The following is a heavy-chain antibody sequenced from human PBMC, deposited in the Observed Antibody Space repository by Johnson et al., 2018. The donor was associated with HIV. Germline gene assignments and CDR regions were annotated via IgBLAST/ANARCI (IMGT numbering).Heavy chain of an antibody. CDR2: IYSGGTT. CDR3: ARDPGNGGRPFDAFDV. D-gene: IGHD4-23*01. J-gene: IGHJ3*01. CDR1: GFSVSSKY. V-gene: IGHV3-66*02. Sequence: VQLVESGGGLVQPGGSLRLSCAASGFSVSSKYMSWVRQAPGKGLEWVSVIYSGGTTWYADSVKGRFTISRDNSRDTVFLQMDSLRGEDTAVYYCARDPGNGGRPFDAFDVWGQGTMVTVSS.